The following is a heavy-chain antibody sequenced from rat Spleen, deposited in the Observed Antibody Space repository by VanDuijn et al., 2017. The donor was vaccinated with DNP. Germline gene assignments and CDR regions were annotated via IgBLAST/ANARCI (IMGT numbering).Heavy chain of an antibody. CDR1: GFSLTDYS. CDR2: VRSGGST. V-gene: IGHV2-19*01. D-gene: IGHD1-2*01. J-gene: IGHJ3*01. Sequence: QVQLKESGPGLVQPSQTLSLTCTVSGFSLTDYSVHWVRQPPGKGLEWMGRVRSGGSTDYNSVLKSRLSISRDTSKSQVFLKMNSLRTEDTAIYFCTREEPRVLSFFSSLFDYWGQGTLVTVSS. CDR3: TREEPRVLSFFSSLFDY.